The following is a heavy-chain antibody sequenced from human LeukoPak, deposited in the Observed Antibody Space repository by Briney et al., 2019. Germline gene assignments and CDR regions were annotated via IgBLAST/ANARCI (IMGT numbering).Heavy chain of an antibody. CDR2: IIPIFGTA. CDR1: GYTFTYFY. V-gene: IGHV1-69*05. J-gene: IGHJ6*03. Sequence: GASVKVSCKASGYTFTYFYIHWVRQAPGQGLELMGGIIPIFGTANYAQKFQGRVTITTDESTSTAYMELSSLRSEDTAVYYCASGYCSSTSCYPYYIDVWGKGTTVTFSS. CDR3: ASGYCSSTSCYPYYIDV. D-gene: IGHD2-2*01.